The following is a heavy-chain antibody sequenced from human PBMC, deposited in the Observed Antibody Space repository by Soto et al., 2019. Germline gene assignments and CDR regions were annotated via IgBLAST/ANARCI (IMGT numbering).Heavy chain of an antibody. Sequence: ETLSLTCTVSGGSISSYYWSWIRQPPGKGLEWIGYIYYSGSTNYNPSLKSRVTISVDTSKNQFSLKLSSVTAADTAVYYCARHARIAVVPGAFDIWGQGTMVTVSS. V-gene: IGHV4-59*08. CDR1: GGSISSYY. CDR3: ARHARIAVVPGAFDI. D-gene: IGHD6-19*01. CDR2: IYYSGST. J-gene: IGHJ3*02.